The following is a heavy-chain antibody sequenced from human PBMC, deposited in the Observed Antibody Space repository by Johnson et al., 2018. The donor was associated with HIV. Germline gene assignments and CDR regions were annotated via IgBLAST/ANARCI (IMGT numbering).Heavy chain of an antibody. J-gene: IGHJ3*02. Sequence: VQLVESGGGVVQPGRSLRLSCAASGFTFSSYAMHWVRQAPGKGLEWVALISYDGSNKYYADSVKGRFTFSRDNSKNTLYLQMNSLRAEDSAVYYCAKLAIDYSGAWYGLTFDIWGQGTMVTVSS. V-gene: IGHV3-30*04. CDR1: GFTFSSYA. CDR2: ISYDGSNK. CDR3: AKLAIDYSGAWYGLTFDI. D-gene: IGHD6-19*01.